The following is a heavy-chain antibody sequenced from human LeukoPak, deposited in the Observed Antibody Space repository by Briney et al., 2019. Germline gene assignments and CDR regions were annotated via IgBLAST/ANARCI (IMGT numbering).Heavy chain of an antibody. Sequence: SETLSLTCTVSGGSISSSSYYWGWIRQPPGKGLEWIGSIYYSGSTYYNPSLKSRVTISVDTSKSQFSLKLSSVTAADTAVYYCARSGERAFDIWGQGTMVTVSS. J-gene: IGHJ3*02. D-gene: IGHD6-19*01. CDR3: ARSGERAFDI. CDR2: IYYSGST. CDR1: GGSISSSSYY. V-gene: IGHV4-39*01.